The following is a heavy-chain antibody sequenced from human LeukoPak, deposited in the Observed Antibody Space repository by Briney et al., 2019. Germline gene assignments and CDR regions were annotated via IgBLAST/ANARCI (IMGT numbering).Heavy chain of an antibody. CDR3: ATLVSRQLLSGLANWFDP. CDR2: SDPEDGET. J-gene: IGHJ5*02. D-gene: IGHD2-2*01. V-gene: IGHV1-24*01. Sequence: ASVKVSCKVSGYILTDLSMHWVRQAPGKGLEWMGDSDPEDGETIYAQEFQGRVTMTEDTSTDTAYMELSSLRSEDTAVYYCATLVSRQLLSGLANWFDPWGQGTLVTVSS. CDR1: GYILTDLS.